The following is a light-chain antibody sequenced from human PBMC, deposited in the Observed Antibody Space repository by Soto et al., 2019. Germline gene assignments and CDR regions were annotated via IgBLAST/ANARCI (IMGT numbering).Light chain of an antibody. CDR1: QTVSSSS. CDR2: GTS. CDR3: QQYGSSPIT. V-gene: IGKV3-20*01. J-gene: IGKJ5*01. Sequence: ELVLTQSPGTLSLSPGERATLSCRASQTVSSSSLAWYQHKPGQAPRLLIYGTSSRATGIPDRFSGSGSGTDFTLTISRLGPEDFAVYYCQQYGSSPITFGQGTRLEIK.